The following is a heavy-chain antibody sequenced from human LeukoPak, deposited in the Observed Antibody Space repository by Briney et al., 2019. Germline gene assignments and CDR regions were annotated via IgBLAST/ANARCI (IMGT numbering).Heavy chain of an antibody. CDR2: IIGSGGNT. J-gene: IGHJ4*02. CDR1: GFTFSSYA. V-gene: IGHV3-23*01. D-gene: IGHD3-22*01. CDR3: AKTKFDSSGYYFDY. Sequence: GGSLRLSCAASGFTFSSYAMSWVRQAPGKGLEWVSTIIGSGGNTYYADSVKGRFTISRDNSKNTLYLQMSSLRAEDTAVYYCAKTKFDSSGYYFDYWGQGTLVTVSS.